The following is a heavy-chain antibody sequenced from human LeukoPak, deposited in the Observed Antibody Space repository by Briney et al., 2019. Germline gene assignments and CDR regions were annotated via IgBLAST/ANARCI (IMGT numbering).Heavy chain of an antibody. CDR3: ARDSGIVVVSAAMGY. V-gene: IGHV3-30-3*01. CDR2: ISYDGSNK. D-gene: IGHD2-2*01. J-gene: IGHJ4*02. CDR1: GFTFSSYA. Sequence: GGSLRLSCAASGFTFSSYAMHWVRQAPGKGLEWVAVISYDGSNKYYADSVKGRSTISRDNSKNTLYLQMNSLRAEDTAVYYCARDSGIVVVSAAMGYWGQGTLVTVSS.